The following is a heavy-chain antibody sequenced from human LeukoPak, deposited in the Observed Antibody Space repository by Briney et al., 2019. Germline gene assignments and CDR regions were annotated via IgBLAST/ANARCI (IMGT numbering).Heavy chain of an antibody. V-gene: IGHV3-23*01. Sequence: GGSLRLSCAASGFTFSRYAVSWVRQAPGKGLEWVSAISGSGASTYYADSVKGRFTISRDNSENTLYLQMNSLRVEDTAVYYCAKSMSGYSYGTIDYWGQGTLVTVSS. D-gene: IGHD5-18*01. CDR3: AKSMSGYSYGTIDY. J-gene: IGHJ4*02. CDR2: ISGSGAST. CDR1: GFTFSRYA.